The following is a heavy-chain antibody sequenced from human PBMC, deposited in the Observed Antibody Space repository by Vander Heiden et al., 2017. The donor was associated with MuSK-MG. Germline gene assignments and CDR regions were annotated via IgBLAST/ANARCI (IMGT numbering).Heavy chain of an antibody. V-gene: IGHV4-39*01. J-gene: IGHJ4*02. CDR1: GGSISSSSYY. D-gene: IGHD5-18*01. CDR3: ARHSGDTAMVYFDY. CDR2: IYYSGST. Sequence: QLQLQESGPGLVKPSETLSLTCTVSGGSISSSSYYWGWIRQPPGKGLEWIGSIYYSGSTYYNPSLKSRVTISVDTSKNQFSLKLSSVTAADTAVYYCARHSGDTAMVYFDYWGQGTLVTVSS.